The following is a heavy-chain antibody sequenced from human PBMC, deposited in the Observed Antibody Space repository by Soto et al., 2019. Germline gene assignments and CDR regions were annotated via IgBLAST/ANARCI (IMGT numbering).Heavy chain of an antibody. J-gene: IGHJ6*02. CDR2: IYYSGST. CDR3: ARGGPAITIFGVVRMDV. Sequence: PSETLSLTCTVSGGSIISYYWSWIRQPPGKGLEWIGYIYYSGSTNYNPSLKSRVTISVDTSKNQFSLKLSSVTAADTAVYYCARGGPAITIFGVVRMDVWGQGTTVTVSS. CDR1: GGSIISYY. D-gene: IGHD3-3*01. V-gene: IGHV4-59*01.